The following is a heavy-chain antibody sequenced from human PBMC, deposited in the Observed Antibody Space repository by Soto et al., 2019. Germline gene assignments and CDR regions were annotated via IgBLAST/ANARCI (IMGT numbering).Heavy chain of an antibody. D-gene: IGHD3-3*01. J-gene: IGHJ4*02. CDR1: GFTFSSYS. Sequence: GGSLRLSCAASGFTFSSYSMNWVRQAPGKGLEWVSSISSSSSYIYYADSVKGRFTISRDNAKNSLYLQMNSLRAEDTAVYYCARGSVRFGVVTPFDYWGQGTLVTVSS. CDR2: ISSSSSYI. V-gene: IGHV3-21*01. CDR3: ARGSVRFGVVTPFDY.